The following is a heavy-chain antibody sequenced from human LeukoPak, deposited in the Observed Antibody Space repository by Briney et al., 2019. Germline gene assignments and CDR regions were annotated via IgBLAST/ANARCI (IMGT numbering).Heavy chain of an antibody. Sequence: PGGSLRLSCAASGFTFSSYWMHWVRQAPGNGLVWVSRINSDGSSTSYADSVKGRFTISRDSAKNTLYLQMNSLRAEDTAVYYCASLLYDSNFDYWGQGTLVTVSS. CDR2: INSDGSST. D-gene: IGHD3-22*01. J-gene: IGHJ4*02. V-gene: IGHV3-74*01. CDR3: ASLLYDSNFDY. CDR1: GFTFSSYW.